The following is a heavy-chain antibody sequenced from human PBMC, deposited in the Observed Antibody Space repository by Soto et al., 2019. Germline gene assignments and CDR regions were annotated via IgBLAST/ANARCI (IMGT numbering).Heavy chain of an antibody. J-gene: IGHJ5*02. CDR3: ATSYDSGFDP. D-gene: IGHD5-12*01. CDR2: IKPDNGDT. Sequence: YGISWIRQAPGQGLEWMGWIKPDNGDTNYAQKFQGRVTMTTDTSSNTAYMELRSLRSDDTAAYYCATSYDSGFDPWGQGTLVSVSS. CDR1: YG. V-gene: IGHV1-18*04.